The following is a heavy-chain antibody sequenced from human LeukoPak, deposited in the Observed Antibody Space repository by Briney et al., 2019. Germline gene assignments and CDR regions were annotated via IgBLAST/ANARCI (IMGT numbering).Heavy chain of an antibody. J-gene: IGHJ5*02. CDR2: IYSGGST. D-gene: IGHD3-3*01. CDR3: ARAGYDFWSGYYNNWFDP. Sequence: GGSLRLSCAASGFTVSSNYMSWVRQAPGKGLEWVSVIYSGGSTYYADSVKGRFTISRDNSKNTLYLQMNSLRAEDTAVYYCARAGYDFWSGYYNNWFDPWGQGTLVTVSS. V-gene: IGHV3-53*05. CDR1: GFTVSSNY.